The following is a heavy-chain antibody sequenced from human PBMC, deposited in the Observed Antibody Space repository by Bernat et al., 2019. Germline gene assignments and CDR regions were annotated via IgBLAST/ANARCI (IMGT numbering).Heavy chain of an antibody. V-gene: IGHV3-30-3*01. Sequence: VQLLESGGGLVQPGGSLRLSCAASGFTFSSYAMHWVRQAPGKGLEWVAVMSSDGSNKKHADSVKGRFTISRDDFKNTLYLEMNSLRVEDTAVYYCARDRYSSGWYGTDYYYYGMDVWGQGTTVTVSS. CDR1: GFTFSSYA. CDR3: ARDRYSSGWYGTDYYYYGMDV. D-gene: IGHD6-19*01. CDR2: MSSDGSNK. J-gene: IGHJ6*02.